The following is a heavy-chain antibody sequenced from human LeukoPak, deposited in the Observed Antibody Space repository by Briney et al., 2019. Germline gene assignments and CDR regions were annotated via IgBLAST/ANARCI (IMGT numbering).Heavy chain of an antibody. J-gene: IGHJ5*02. V-gene: IGHV4-39*01. CDR1: GGSTSSSSYY. Sequence: PSETLSVICTVSGGSTSSSSYYWGWIRQPPGKGLEWIGSIYYSGNTYYNPSLKSRVTISVDTSKNQFSLKLSSVTAADTAVYYCARQLRENYYGSVRINWFDPWGQGTLVAVSS. CDR3: ARQLRENYYGSVRINWFDP. D-gene: IGHD3-10*01. CDR2: IYYSGNT.